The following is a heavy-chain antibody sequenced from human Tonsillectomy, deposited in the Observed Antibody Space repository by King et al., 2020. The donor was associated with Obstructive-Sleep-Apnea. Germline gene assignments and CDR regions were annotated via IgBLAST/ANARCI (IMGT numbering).Heavy chain of an antibody. D-gene: IGHD3-10*01. CDR1: GASISSSTKW. CDR3: ARDDGVRGVTDWFDP. J-gene: IGHJ5*02. CDR2: IHYSGST. V-gene: IGHV4-4*02. Sequence: VQLQESGPGLVKPSGTLSLTCTVSGASISSSTKWWNWIRQPPGKGLEWIGEIHYSGSTNYSPSLKSRVPISLDKSKNQFSLTLTSVSAADTAVYFCARDDGVRGVTDWFDPWGQGTLVTVSS.